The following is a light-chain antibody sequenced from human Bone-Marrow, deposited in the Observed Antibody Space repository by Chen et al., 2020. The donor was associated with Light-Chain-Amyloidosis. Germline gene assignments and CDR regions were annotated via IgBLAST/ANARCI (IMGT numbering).Light chain of an antibody. J-gene: IGLJ3*02. CDR1: NIGSTS. V-gene: IGLV3-21*02. CDR2: DDS. Sequence: SYVLTQPSSVSVAPGQTATIPCGGNNIGSTSVHWYQQTPGQAPLLVVYDDSDRPSGIPERLSGSNSGNKATLTISRVEAGDEADYYCQVWDRGSDRPVFGGGTKLTVL. CDR3: QVWDRGSDRPV.